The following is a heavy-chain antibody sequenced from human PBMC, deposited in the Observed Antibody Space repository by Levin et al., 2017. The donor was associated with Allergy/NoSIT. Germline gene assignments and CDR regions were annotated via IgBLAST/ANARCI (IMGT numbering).Heavy chain of an antibody. CDR1: GGSISSGGYY. D-gene: IGHD4-17*01. CDR3: ARYLSATVTTRRVSFDY. V-gene: IGHV4-31*03. CDR2: IYYSGST. Sequence: KTSETLSLTCTVSGGSISSGGYYWSWIRQHPGKGLEWIGYIYYSGSTYYNPSLKSRVTISVDTSKNQFSLKLSSVTAADTAVYYCARYLSATVTTRRVSFDYWGQGTLVTVSS. J-gene: IGHJ4*02.